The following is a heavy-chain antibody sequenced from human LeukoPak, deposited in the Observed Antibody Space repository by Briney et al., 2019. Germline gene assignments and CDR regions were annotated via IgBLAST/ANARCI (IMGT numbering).Heavy chain of an antibody. V-gene: IGHV3-23*01. J-gene: IGHJ6*03. CDR3: AKDRKYFSSTRCPLTPEYYMDV. CDR1: GFTFSSYA. D-gene: IGHD2-2*01. CDR2: ICWSGGSK. Sequence: GGSLRLSCAASGFTFSSYAMRWVRQAPGKGLEWVSVICWSGGSKYYADSVKGRFTISRDNSKNTLYLQMNSLRAEDAAVYYCAKDRKYFSSTRCPLTPEYYMDVGGKGTTVTVP.